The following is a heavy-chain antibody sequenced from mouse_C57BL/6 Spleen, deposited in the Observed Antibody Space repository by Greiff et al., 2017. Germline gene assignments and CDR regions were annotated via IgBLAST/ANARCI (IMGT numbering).Heavy chain of an antibody. D-gene: IGHD4-1*02. CDR2: IDPSDRYT. Sequence: QVQLKQSGAELVMPGASVKLSCKASGYTFTSYWMHWVKQRPGQGLEWIGEIDPSDRYTNYNKKFKGKSTLTVDKSSSTAYMQLSSLTSEDSAVYYCARRATEYYYAMDYWGQGTSVTVSS. J-gene: IGHJ4*01. V-gene: IGHV1-69*01. CDR3: ARRATEYYYAMDY. CDR1: GYTFTSYW.